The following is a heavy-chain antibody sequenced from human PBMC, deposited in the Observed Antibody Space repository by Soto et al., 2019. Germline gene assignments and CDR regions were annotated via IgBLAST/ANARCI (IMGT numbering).Heavy chain of an antibody. CDR1: GGSVSSGDYY. Sequence: PSETLSLTCTVSGGSVSSGDYYWSWIRQPPGKELEWIGMVYYSGSTNYNPSLKSRVTISVDTSRNQFSLKLSSLTAADTAVYCCARDTVSPFNWFDPWGQGILVTVSS. D-gene: IGHD4-4*01. V-gene: IGHV4-61*08. J-gene: IGHJ5*02. CDR2: VYYSGST. CDR3: ARDTVSPFNWFDP.